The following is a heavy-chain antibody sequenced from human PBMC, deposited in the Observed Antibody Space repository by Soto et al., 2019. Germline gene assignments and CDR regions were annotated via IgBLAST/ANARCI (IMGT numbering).Heavy chain of an antibody. J-gene: IGHJ6*02. CDR3: ATDSMITFGGVIVYYYYGMDV. Sequence: ASVKVSCKVSGYTLTELSMHWVRQAPGKGLEWMGGLDPEDGETIYAQKFQGRVTMTEDTSTDTAYMELSSLRSEDTAVYYCATDSMITFGGVIVYYYYGMDVWGQGTTVTVSS. CDR2: LDPEDGET. V-gene: IGHV1-24*01. D-gene: IGHD3-16*02. CDR1: GYTLTELS.